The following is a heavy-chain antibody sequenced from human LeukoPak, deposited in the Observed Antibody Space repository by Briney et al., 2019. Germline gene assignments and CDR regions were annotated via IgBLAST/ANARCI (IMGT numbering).Heavy chain of an antibody. CDR2: IYTSGST. Sequence: SETLTLTCTASGGSISSYYWSWIRQPAGKGLEWIGRIYTSGSTYYNPSLKSRVTIPVDRSKNQFSLKLSSVTAADTAVYYCARRIAVADGDAFDIWGQGTMVTVSS. V-gene: IGHV4-4*07. J-gene: IGHJ3*02. CDR1: GGSISSYY. CDR3: ARRIAVADGDAFDI. D-gene: IGHD6-19*01.